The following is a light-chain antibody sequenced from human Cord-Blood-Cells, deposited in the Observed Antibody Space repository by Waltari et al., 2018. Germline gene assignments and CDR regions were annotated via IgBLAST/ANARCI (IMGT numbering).Light chain of an antibody. J-gene: IGLJ2*01. CDR2: DVS. Sequence: QSALTQPAPVSGSPGQSITISCTGTSTDVGGSTYVSWYQQHPGKAPKLMIYDVSNRPSGVSNRFSGSKSGNTASLTISGLQAEDEADYYCSSYTSSSTVVFGGGTKLTVL. V-gene: IGLV2-14*01. CDR3: SSYTSSSTVV. CDR1: STDVGGSTY.